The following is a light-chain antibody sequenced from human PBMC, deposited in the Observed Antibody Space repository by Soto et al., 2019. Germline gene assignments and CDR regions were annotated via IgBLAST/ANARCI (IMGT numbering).Light chain of an antibody. CDR1: KIGDKS. CDR3: QLWDVGSDRWF. Sequence: SYELTQPPSVSVAPGQTARTTCGGSKIGDKSVHWYQQKTGQAPVVVVYDNSDRPSGIPERFSGSNSGNTATLTISRVGAEDEADYYCQLWDVGSDRWFFGGGTKLTVL. J-gene: IGLJ3*02. V-gene: IGLV3-21*02. CDR2: DNS.